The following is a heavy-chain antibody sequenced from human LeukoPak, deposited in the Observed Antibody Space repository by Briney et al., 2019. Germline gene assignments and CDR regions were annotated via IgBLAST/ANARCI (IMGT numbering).Heavy chain of an antibody. CDR3: ARVWQLVPYYYYYMDV. D-gene: IGHD6-6*01. CDR1: GGTFSSYA. V-gene: IGHV1-69*05. Sequence: SVKVSCKASGGTFSSYAISWVRQAPGQGLEWMGGIIPIFGTANYAQKFQGRVTITTDESTSTAYMELSSLRSEDTAVYYCARVWQLVPYYYYYMDVWGKGTTVTVSS. CDR2: IIPIFGTA. J-gene: IGHJ6*03.